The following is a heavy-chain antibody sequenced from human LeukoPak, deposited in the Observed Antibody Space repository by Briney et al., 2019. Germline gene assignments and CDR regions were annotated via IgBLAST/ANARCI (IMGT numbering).Heavy chain of an antibody. V-gene: IGHV3-23*01. CDR3: AKERRAYDPWYFDL. J-gene: IGHJ2*01. CDR2: ISSGGST. D-gene: IGHD5-12*01. CDR1: GFTFNNYA. Sequence: GGSLTLYCVASGFTFNNYAMSWVRQAPGQGLEWVSAISSGGSTSYADSAKGRFTISRDNSQDTLSLQMNSLRVEDTAVYYCAKERRAYDPWYFDLWGRGTLVTVSS.